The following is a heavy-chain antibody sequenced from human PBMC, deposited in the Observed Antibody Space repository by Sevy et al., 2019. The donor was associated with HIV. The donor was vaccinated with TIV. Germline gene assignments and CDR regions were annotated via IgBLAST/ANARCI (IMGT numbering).Heavy chain of an antibody. V-gene: IGHV3-7*01. CDR3: ARDLGGAYYDFWSGYLNDAFDI. D-gene: IGHD3-3*01. CDR1: GFTFSSYW. J-gene: IGHJ3*02. CDR2: IKQDGSEK. Sequence: GGSLRLSCAASGFTFSSYWMSWVRQAPGKGLEWVANIKQDGSEKYYVDSVKGRFTSSRDNAKNSLYLQMNSLRAEDTAVYYCARDLGGAYYDFWSGYLNDAFDIWGQGTMVTVSS.